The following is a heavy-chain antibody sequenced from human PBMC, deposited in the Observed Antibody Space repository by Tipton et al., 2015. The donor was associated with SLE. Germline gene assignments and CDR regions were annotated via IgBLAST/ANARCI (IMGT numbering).Heavy chain of an antibody. CDR3: ARGLSSIAARRTGMDV. J-gene: IGHJ6*02. D-gene: IGHD6-6*01. V-gene: IGHV4-39*07. CDR1: GGSISSSSYY. CDR2: IYYSGST. Sequence: TLSLTCTVSGGSISSSSYYWGWIRQPPGKGLEWIGSIYYSGSTYYNPSLKGRVTISVDTSKNQFSLKLSSVTAADTAVYYCARGLSSIAARRTGMDVWGQGTTVTVSS.